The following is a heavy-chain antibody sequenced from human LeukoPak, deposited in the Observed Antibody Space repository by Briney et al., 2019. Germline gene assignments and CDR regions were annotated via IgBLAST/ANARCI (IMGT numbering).Heavy chain of an antibody. CDR1: GFTFSSYG. CDR3: ARDCYDSSGPYAPDY. J-gene: IGHJ4*02. V-gene: IGHV3-33*01. D-gene: IGHD3-22*01. CDR2: IWYDGSNK. Sequence: PGGSLRLSCAASGFTFSSYGMHWVRQAPGKGLEWVAVIWYDGSNKYYADSVKGRFTISRDNSKNTLYLQMNSLRAEDTAVYYCARDCYDSSGPYAPDYWGQGTLVTVSS.